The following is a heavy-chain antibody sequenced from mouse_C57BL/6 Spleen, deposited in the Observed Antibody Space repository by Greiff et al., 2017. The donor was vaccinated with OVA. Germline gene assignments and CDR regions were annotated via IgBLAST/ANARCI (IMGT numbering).Heavy chain of an antibody. CDR2: INPGSGGT. D-gene: IGHD2-12*01. V-gene: IGHV1-54*01. CDR1: GYAFTNYL. CDR3: ARSYYRGAMDY. Sequence: QVQLKESGAELVRPGTSVKVSCKASGYAFTNYLIEWVKQRPGQGLEWIGVINPGSGGTNYNEKFKGKATLTADKSSSTAYMQLSSLTSEDSAVYFCARSYYRGAMDYWGQGTSVTVSS. J-gene: IGHJ4*01.